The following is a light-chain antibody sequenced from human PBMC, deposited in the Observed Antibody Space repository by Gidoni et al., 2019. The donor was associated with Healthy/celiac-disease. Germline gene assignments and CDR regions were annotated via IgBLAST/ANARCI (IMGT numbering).Light chain of an antibody. V-gene: IGLV3-1*01. CDR2: QDS. CDR3: QAWDSSSPYV. CDR1: KLGDKY. Sequence: SYELNQPPSVSVSPGQTASITCSGDKLGDKYACWYQQKPGQSPVLVIYQDSKRPSGIPERFSGSNSGNTATLTISGTQAMDEADYYCQAWDSSSPYVFGTGTKVTVL. J-gene: IGLJ1*01.